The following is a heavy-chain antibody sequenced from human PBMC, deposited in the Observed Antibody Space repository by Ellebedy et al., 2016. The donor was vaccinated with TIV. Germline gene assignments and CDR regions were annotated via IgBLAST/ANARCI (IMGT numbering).Heavy chain of an antibody. J-gene: IGHJ6*02. CDR1: GGSVSSGSHY. CDR2: RYYIGTT. CDR3: AGGSYTPYGMDV. Sequence: GSLRLSCTVSGGSVSSGSHYWNWIRQPPGKGLEWIGYRYYIGTTNYNPSLKSRFTISEDTSKNQFSLRLSSVTAADTAVYYCAGGSYTPYGMDVWGQGTTVTVSS. D-gene: IGHD3-10*01. V-gene: IGHV4-61*01.